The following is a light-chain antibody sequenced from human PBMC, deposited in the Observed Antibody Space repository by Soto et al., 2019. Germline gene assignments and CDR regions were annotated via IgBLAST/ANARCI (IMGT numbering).Light chain of an antibody. V-gene: IGKV3-11*01. CDR1: QSVSSY. CDR3: QKRSNWPPEIT. J-gene: IGKJ4*01. Sequence: EIVLTQSPATLSLSPEERATLSCRASQSVSSYLVWYQQKPGQAPRLLIYDASNRATGIPARFSGSGSGTDFTLTISSRDTDDFAVYYCQKRSNWPPEITFGGGTKVEIK. CDR2: DAS.